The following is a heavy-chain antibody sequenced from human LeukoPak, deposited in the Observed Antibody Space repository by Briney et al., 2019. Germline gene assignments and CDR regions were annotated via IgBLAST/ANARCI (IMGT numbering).Heavy chain of an antibody. CDR3: AKGRRDGYNYPFFDS. CDR1: GFTFRNSA. J-gene: IGHJ4*02. V-gene: IGHV3-23*01. CDR2: IIGNSVST. D-gene: IGHD5-24*01. Sequence: GGSLRLSCAASGFTFRNSAMSWVRQAPGKGLEWVSNIIGNSVSTYYADFVKGRFTISRDNSNTTLFLQMNSLSADDTAIYFCAKGRRDGYNYPFFDSWGQGAWVIVSS.